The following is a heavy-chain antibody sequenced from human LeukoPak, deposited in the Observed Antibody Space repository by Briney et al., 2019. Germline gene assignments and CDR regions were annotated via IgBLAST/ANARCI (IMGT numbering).Heavy chain of an antibody. J-gene: IGHJ6*03. CDR1: GFTFSSYG. D-gene: IGHD3-10*01. CDR2: IRYDGSNK. V-gene: IGHV3-30*02. Sequence: GGSLRLSCAASGFTFSSYGMHWVRQAPGKGLEWVAFIRYDGSNKYYADSVKGRFTISRDNSKNTLYLQMNSLRAEDTAVYYCAAMVRENYYYYYYMDVWGKGTTVTISS. CDR3: AAMVRENYYYYYYMDV.